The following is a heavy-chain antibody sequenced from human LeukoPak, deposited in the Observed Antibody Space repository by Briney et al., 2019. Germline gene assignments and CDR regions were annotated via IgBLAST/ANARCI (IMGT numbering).Heavy chain of an antibody. Sequence: ASVMVSCKASGYTFTSYDINWVRQATGQGLEWMGWMNPNSGNTGYAQKFQGRVTMTRNTSISTAYMELSSLRSEDTAVYYCAGVYDFWSGYYSYGMDVWGQGTTVTVSS. D-gene: IGHD3-3*01. CDR2: MNPNSGNT. J-gene: IGHJ6*02. CDR3: AGVYDFWSGYYSYGMDV. CDR1: GYTFTSYD. V-gene: IGHV1-8*01.